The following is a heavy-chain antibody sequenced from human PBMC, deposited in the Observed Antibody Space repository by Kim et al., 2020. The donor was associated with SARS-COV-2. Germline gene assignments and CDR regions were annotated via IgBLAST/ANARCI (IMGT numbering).Heavy chain of an antibody. CDR3: ARGRGEVVAANYYYYGMDV. V-gene: IGHV4-34*01. J-gene: IGHJ6*02. D-gene: IGHD2-15*01. CDR1: GGSFSGYY. Sequence: SETLSLTCAVYGGSFSGYYWSWIRQPPGKGLEWIGEINHSGSTNYNPSLKSRVTISVDTSKNQFSLKLSSVTAADTAVYYCARGRGEVVAANYYYYGMDVWGQGTTVTVSS. CDR2: INHSGST.